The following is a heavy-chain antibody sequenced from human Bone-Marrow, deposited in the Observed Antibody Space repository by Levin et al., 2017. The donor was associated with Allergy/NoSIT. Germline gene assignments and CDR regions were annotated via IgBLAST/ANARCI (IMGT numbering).Heavy chain of an antibody. CDR1: GYTFTGYY. D-gene: IGHD2-2*02. Sequence: ASVKVSCKASGYTFTGYYMHWVRQAPGQGLEWMGWINPNSGGTNYAQKFQGRVTMTRDTSISTAYMELSRLRSDDTAVYYCARDGGNVVVPAAIRWFDPWGQGTLVTVSS. CDR3: ARDGGNVVVPAAIRWFDP. J-gene: IGHJ5*02. CDR2: INPNSGGT. V-gene: IGHV1-2*02.